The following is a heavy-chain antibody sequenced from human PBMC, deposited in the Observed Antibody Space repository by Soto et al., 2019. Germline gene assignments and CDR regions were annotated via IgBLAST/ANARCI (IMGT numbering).Heavy chain of an antibody. Sequence: SVKVSCKASGGTSSSYAISWVRQAPGQRLEWMGGIIPIFGTANYAQKFQGRVTITADESTSTAYMELSSLRSEDTAVYYCARGAVALNWFDPWGQGTLVTVSS. J-gene: IGHJ5*02. CDR1: GGTSSSYA. CDR2: IIPIFGTA. D-gene: IGHD2-15*01. V-gene: IGHV1-69*13. CDR3: ARGAVALNWFDP.